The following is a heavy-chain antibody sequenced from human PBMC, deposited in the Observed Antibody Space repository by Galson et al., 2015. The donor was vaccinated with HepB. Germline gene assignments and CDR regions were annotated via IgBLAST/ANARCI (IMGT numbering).Heavy chain of an antibody. V-gene: IGHV3-74*01. CDR3: ARAKREWNDVLDF. J-gene: IGHJ4*02. CDR2: IYNDGSAT. CDR1: GFTFSTYW. D-gene: IGHD1-1*01. Sequence: SLRLSCAASGFTFSTYWMHWVRQEPGKGMVWISRIYNDGSATNYADSLKGRFTISRDNAKNTLFLQMNNLRVDDTAVYYCARAKREWNDVLDFWGQGILVTVSA.